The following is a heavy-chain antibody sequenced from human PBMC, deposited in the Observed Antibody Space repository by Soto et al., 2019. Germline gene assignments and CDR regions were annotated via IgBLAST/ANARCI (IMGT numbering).Heavy chain of an antibody. CDR3: ARGYYFDSSGFFYSQFYAMDV. D-gene: IGHD3-22*01. CDR2: ISHTGSA. V-gene: IGHV4-34*01. Sequence: PSETLSLTCTVSGASFAAYYWTWVCQPPGKGLEWIGEISHTGSANYNPSLQSRVTISAVTSKSQFSLKLTSVTAADTAVYYCARGYYFDSSGFFYSQFYAMDVWGQGTTVTVSS. J-gene: IGHJ6*02. CDR1: GASFAAYY.